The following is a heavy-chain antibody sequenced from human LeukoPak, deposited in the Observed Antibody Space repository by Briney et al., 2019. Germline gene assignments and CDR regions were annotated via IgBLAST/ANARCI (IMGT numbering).Heavy chain of an antibody. CDR2: IRSKANSYAT. V-gene: IGHV3-73*01. Sequence: PGGSLKLSCAASGFTFSGSAMHWVRQASGKGLEWVGRIRSKANSYATAYAASVKGRFTISRDDSKNTAYLQMNSLKTEDTAVYYCTSHIAVAAKGLYWGQGTLLTVSS. J-gene: IGHJ4*02. CDR1: GFTFSGSA. CDR3: TSHIAVAAKGLY. D-gene: IGHD6-19*01.